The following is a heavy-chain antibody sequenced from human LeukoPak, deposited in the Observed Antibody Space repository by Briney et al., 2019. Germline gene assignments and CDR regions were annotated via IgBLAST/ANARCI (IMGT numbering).Heavy chain of an antibody. Sequence: GGSLSLSRAVSGFHFSNYDMLCVRPVTGKGLELVSAIVAAGDTDYPGAMKGRFSISRDNAKNSLELQMNSLSARDTAMYYCARWDSGRYPDWGQRTLVTVSS. CDR3: ARWDSGRYPD. D-gene: IGHD3-10*01. CDR1: GFHFSNYD. CDR2: IVAAGDT. V-gene: IGHV3-13*01. J-gene: IGHJ4*02.